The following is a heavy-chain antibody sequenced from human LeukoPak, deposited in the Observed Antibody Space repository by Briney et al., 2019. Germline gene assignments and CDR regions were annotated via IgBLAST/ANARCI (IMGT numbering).Heavy chain of an antibody. V-gene: IGHV4-39*07. D-gene: IGHD3-10*01. CDR3: ARRMSYYGSGRVDY. CDR1: GGSISSSSYY. Sequence: SETLSLTCTVSGGSISSSSYYWGWIRQPPGKGLEWIGEINHSGSTNYNPSLKSRVTISVDTSKNQFSLKLSSVTAADTAVYYCARRMSYYGSGRVDYWGQGTLVTVSS. J-gene: IGHJ4*02. CDR2: INHSGST.